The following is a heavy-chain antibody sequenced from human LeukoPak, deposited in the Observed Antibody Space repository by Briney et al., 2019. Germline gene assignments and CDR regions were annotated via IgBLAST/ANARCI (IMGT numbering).Heavy chain of an antibody. CDR2: ITGSGSST. Sequence: GGSLRLSCAASRFTFSSYEMNWVRQAPGEGLEWVSYITGSGSSTHYVDSVKGRFTISRDNAKNSLYLQMNSLRAEDTAVYYCARALPSSLYYFDSWGQGTLVTVSS. D-gene: IGHD6-13*01. J-gene: IGHJ4*02. V-gene: IGHV3-48*03. CDR1: RFTFSSYE. CDR3: ARALPSSLYYFDS.